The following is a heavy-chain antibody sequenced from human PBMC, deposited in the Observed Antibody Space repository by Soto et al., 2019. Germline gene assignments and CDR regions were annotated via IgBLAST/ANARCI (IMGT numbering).Heavy chain of an antibody. D-gene: IGHD3-22*01. J-gene: IGHJ3*02. V-gene: IGHV3-48*02. CDR3: ARDSPNDYYDSSGSFDI. CDR2: ISSSSSTI. Sequence: GGSLRLSCAASGFTFSSYSMNWIRQAPGKGLEWVSYISSSSSTIYYADSVKGRFTISRDNAKNSLYLQMNSLRDEDTAVYYCARDSPNDYYDSSGSFDIWGQGXMVTV. CDR1: GFTFSSYS.